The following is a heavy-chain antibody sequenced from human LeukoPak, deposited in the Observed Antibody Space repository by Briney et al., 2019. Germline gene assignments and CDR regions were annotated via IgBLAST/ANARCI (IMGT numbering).Heavy chain of an antibody. Sequence: GGSLRLSCAASGFTSSSYAMSWVRQAPGKGLEWVSAISGSGGSTYYADSVKGRFTISRDNSKNTLYLQMNSLRAEDTAVYYCARDSFYGSGSYYNEYYYGMDVWGQGTTVTVSS. CDR2: ISGSGGST. V-gene: IGHV3-23*01. J-gene: IGHJ6*02. D-gene: IGHD3-10*01. CDR1: GFTSSSYA. CDR3: ARDSFYGSGSYYNEYYYGMDV.